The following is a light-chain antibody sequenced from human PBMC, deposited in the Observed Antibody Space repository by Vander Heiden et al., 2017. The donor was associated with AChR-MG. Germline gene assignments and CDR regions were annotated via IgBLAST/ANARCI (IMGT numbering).Light chain of an antibody. CDR1: SSNTGSNT. Sequence: QSVLTQSHSPSGTPGQMVTLPCSGSSSNTGSNTVNWYQQLPGGAPKLVIYSSNQRPSGDPDRCSGSKSGTAASLAISGLYSEDEDDYYCAAWDDILNGPVFGGGTKLTVL. CDR2: SSN. CDR3: AAWDDILNGPV. V-gene: IGLV1-44*01. J-gene: IGLJ3*02.